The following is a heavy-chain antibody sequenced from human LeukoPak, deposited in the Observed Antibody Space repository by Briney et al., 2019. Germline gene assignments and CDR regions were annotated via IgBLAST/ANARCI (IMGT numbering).Heavy chain of an antibody. CDR2: ISGSGGST. CDR3: AKEAAPIGSYCYGMDV. CDR1: GFTFSSYA. Sequence: GGSLRLSCAASGFTFSSYAMSWVRQAPGKGLEWVSAISGSGGSTYYADSVKGRFTISRDNSKNTLYLQMNSLRAEDTAVYYCAKEAAPIGSYCYGMDVWGQGTTVTVSS. D-gene: IGHD5-24*01. V-gene: IGHV3-23*01. J-gene: IGHJ6*02.